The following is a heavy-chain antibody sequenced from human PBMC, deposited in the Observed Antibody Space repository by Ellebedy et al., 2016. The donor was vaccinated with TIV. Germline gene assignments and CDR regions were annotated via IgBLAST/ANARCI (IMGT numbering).Heavy chain of an antibody. CDR2: ISGGAGST. J-gene: IGHJ6*02. V-gene: IGHV3-23*01. Sequence: GESLKISCAASGFTFSSYAMTWVRQAPGKGLEWVSGISGGAGSTVYAESVRGRFTISRDNSKNTLYLQMGSLRAEDMAVYYCARTYCSSTSCYAGGHYGMDVWGQGTTVTVSS. CDR1: GFTFSSYA. D-gene: IGHD2-2*01. CDR3: ARTYCSSTSCYAGGHYGMDV.